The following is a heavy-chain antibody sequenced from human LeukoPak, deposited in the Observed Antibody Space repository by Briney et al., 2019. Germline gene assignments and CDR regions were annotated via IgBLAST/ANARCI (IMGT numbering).Heavy chain of an antibody. J-gene: IGHJ4*02. D-gene: IGHD4-17*01. CDR3: ASSDYGDPYS. CDR2: ISSSGSTI. Sequence: PGGSLRLSCAASGFTFSSYEMNWVRQAPGKGQEGVSYISSSGSTIYYADSVKGRFTISRDNARNSLYLQMNSLRAEDSAVYYCASSDYGDPYSWGQGTLVTVSS. V-gene: IGHV3-48*03. CDR1: GFTFSSYE.